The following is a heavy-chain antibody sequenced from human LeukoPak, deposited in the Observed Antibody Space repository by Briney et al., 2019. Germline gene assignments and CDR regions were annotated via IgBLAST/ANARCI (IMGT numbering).Heavy chain of an antibody. CDR1: GGSISSGSYY. CDR3: ARVAYYYDSSGYYDAFDI. Sequence: SETLSLTCTVSGGSISSGSYYWSWIRQPAGKGLEWIWRIYTSGSTNYNPSLESRVTISVDTSKNQFSLKLSSVTAADTAVYYCARVAYYYDSSGYYDAFDIWGQGTMVTVSS. V-gene: IGHV4-61*02. CDR2: IYTSGST. J-gene: IGHJ3*02. D-gene: IGHD3-22*01.